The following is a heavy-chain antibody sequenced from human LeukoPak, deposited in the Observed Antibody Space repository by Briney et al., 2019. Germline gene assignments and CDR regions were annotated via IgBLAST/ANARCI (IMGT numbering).Heavy chain of an antibody. CDR1: GGSISSYY. J-gene: IGHJ4*02. D-gene: IGHD6-19*01. Sequence: SETLSLTCTVSGGSISSYYWSWIRQPPGEGLEWIGYIYYSGSTNYSPSLKSRVTISVDTSKNQFSLKLSSVTAADTAVYYCARHSLYNSGWYNFDYWGQGILVTVSS. CDR2: IYYSGST. V-gene: IGHV4-59*08. CDR3: ARHSLYNSGWYNFDY.